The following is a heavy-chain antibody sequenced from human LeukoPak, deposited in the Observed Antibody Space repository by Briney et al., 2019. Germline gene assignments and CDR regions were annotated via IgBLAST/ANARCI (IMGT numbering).Heavy chain of an antibody. Sequence: ASVKVSCRTSGYTFINYQIHWVRQAPDQGLEWMGRINSNNGATVFAQKFQGRVTMTRDTSINTVYMELSSLEFDDTAVYYCTRTWWTEACSSSSCFTPDFDYWGQGTPVTVSS. J-gene: IGHJ4*02. CDR1: GYTFINYQ. D-gene: IGHD2-2*02. CDR2: INSNNGAT. CDR3: TRTWWTEACSSSSCFTPDFDY. V-gene: IGHV1-2*06.